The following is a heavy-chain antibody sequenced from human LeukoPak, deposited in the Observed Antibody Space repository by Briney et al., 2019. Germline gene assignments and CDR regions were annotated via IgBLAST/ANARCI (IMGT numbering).Heavy chain of an antibody. CDR3: AREWFGELI. D-gene: IGHD3-10*01. CDR2: IDHGGDTK. J-gene: IGHJ4*02. CDR1: GFTFSSYS. V-gene: IGHV3-48*04. Sequence: PGGSLRLSCAASGFTFSSYSMNWVRQAAGKGLEWVSRIDHGGDTKYYADSVKGRFTISRDNAKNSLYPQMNSLRAEDTAVYYCAREWFGELIWGQGTLVTVSS.